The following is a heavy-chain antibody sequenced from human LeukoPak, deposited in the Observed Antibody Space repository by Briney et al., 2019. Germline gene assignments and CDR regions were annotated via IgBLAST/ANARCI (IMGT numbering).Heavy chain of an antibody. V-gene: IGHV3-64*02. CDR2: IISNGGST. CDR1: GFTFRHYS. Sequence: PGGSLRLSCAAYGFTFRHYSMHWVRQAPGKGLEYVSAIISNGGSTHYADSVKGRFTISRDNSKNTLYLQMDSLRAEDMAVYYCARITMGATIANFYYYHMDVWGKGATVTVSS. J-gene: IGHJ6*03. D-gene: IGHD3-3*01. CDR3: ARITMGATIANFYYYHMDV.